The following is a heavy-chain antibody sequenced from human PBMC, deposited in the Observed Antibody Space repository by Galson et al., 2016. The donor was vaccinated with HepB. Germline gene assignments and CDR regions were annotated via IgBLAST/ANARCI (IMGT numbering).Heavy chain of an antibody. D-gene: IGHD6-25*01. CDR2: INQDGNGR. CDR1: GFVFSAYW. Sequence: SLRLSCAASGFVFSAYWLSWVRQSPGKGLEWVASINQDGNGRYYVDSAKGRFIISRDNASTSLSLQMHSLRVDDTSIYYCVSGYTSGIWGPGTMVIVSS. J-gene: IGHJ3*02. V-gene: IGHV3-7*01. CDR3: VSGYTSGI.